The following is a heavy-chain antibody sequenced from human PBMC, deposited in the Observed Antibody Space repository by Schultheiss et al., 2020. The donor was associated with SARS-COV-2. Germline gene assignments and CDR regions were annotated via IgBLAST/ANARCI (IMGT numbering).Heavy chain of an antibody. J-gene: IGHJ4*02. CDR1: GGSISSGGYS. Sequence: SETLSLTCAVSGGSISSGGYSWSWIRQPPGKGLEWIGYIYHSGSTYYNPSLKSRVTISVDRSKNQFSLKLSSVTAADTAVYYCARDGPEWAYDYWGQGTLVTVSS. V-gene: IGHV4-30-2*01. D-gene: IGHD1-14*01. CDR2: IYHSGST. CDR3: ARDGPEWAYDY.